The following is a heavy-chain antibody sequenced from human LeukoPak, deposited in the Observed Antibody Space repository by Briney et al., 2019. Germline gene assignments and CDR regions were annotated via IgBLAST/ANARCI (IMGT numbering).Heavy chain of an antibody. CDR2: IRYDGSNK. Sequence: PGGSLRLSCAASGFTFSSYGMHWVRQAPGKGLEWVAFIRYDGSNKYYADSVKGRFTISRDNSKNTLYLQMNSLRAEDTAVYYCAKGDSSGWYGFWYFDLWGRGTLVTVSS. J-gene: IGHJ2*01. D-gene: IGHD6-19*01. CDR1: GFTFSSYG. V-gene: IGHV3-30*02. CDR3: AKGDSSGWYGFWYFDL.